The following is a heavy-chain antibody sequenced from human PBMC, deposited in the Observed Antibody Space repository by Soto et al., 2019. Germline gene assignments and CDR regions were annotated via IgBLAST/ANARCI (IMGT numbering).Heavy chain of an antibody. CDR1: GVTFSSYE. CDR2: TSHDGSKT. D-gene: IGHD4-17*01. J-gene: IGHJ6*02. Sequence: GGSLRLTCAASGVTFSSYEMHWIRQAPGKGLEWVAVTSHDGSKTYNAGSVKGRFTISRYNSQNTLDLQMDRLRVEDTAVYYCGRSSTVSYHGLDVWGQGTTVTVSS. V-gene: IGHV3-30-3*01. CDR3: GRSSTVSYHGLDV.